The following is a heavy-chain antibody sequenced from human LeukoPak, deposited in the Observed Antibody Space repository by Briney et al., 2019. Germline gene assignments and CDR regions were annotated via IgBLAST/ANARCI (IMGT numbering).Heavy chain of an antibody. CDR2: ISGSGGST. J-gene: IGHJ6*03. D-gene: IGHD3-10*01. CDR3: AKRFNYYMDV. V-gene: IGHV3-23*01. Sequence: PGGSLRLSCAASGFTFSSYAMSWVRQAPGKGLEWVSTISGSGGSTSYADSVKGRLTISRDSSKTTLSLQMNSLRAADTAVYYCAKRFNYYMDVWGKGTTVTVSS. CDR1: GFTFSSYA.